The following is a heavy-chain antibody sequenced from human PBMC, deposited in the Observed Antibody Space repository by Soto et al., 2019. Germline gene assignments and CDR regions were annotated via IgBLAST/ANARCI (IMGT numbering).Heavy chain of an antibody. D-gene: IGHD4-4*01. CDR3: ARGEEYSNYAPVDY. CDR2: ISYDGSNK. CDR1: GFTFSSYA. Sequence: QVQLVESGGGVVQPGRSLRLSCAASGFTFSSYAMHWVRQAPGKGLEWVAVISYDGSNKYYADSVKGRFTISRDNXXNTLYLQMNSLRAEDTAVYYCARGEEYSNYAPVDYWGQGTLVTVSS. J-gene: IGHJ4*02. V-gene: IGHV3-30-3*01.